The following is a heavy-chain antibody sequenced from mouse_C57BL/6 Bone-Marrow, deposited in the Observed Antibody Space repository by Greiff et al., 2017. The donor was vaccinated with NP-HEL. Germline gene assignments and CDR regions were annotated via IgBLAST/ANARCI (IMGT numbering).Heavy chain of an antibody. CDR3: ACVWFAY. J-gene: IGHJ3*01. Sequence: QVQLQQSGAELVKPGASVKMSCKASGYTFTSYWITWVKQRPGQGLAWIGDIYPGSGSTNYNEKFKSKATLTVDTSSSTAYMQLSSLTSEDSAVYYCACVWFAYWGQGTLVTVSA. CDR2: IYPGSGST. CDR1: GYTFTSYW. V-gene: IGHV1-55*01.